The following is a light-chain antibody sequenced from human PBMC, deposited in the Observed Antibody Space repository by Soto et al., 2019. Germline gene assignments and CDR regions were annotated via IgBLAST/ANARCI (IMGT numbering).Light chain of an antibody. CDR1: SSDVGGYDY. CDR3: CSFAGSGTFYV. J-gene: IGLJ1*01. Sequence: QSALTQPPSASGSPGRSVTISCTGTSSDVGGYDYVSWFQQHPGKAPKLIIYEGTKRPSGVSSRFSGSKSGNTASLTISGLQAEDEADYYCCSFAGSGTFYVFGTGTKLTVL. V-gene: IGLV2-23*01. CDR2: EGT.